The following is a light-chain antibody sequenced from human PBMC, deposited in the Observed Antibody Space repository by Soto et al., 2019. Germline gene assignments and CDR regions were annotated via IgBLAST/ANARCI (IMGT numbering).Light chain of an antibody. J-gene: IGKJ1*01. V-gene: IGKV1-39*01. CDR1: QNIINY. CDR2: DIS. CDR3: QQSYYNPT. Sequence: DIQMTQSPSSLSASVGDRVTITCRASQNIINYLHWYLQKPGKAPNLLIYDISTLQSGVPSRFSGSGSGTDFTLTISSLQHEDFATYYCQQSYYNPTFGQGTRVEIK.